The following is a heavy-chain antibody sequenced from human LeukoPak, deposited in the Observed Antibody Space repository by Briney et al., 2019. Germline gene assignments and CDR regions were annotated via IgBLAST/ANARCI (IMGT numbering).Heavy chain of an antibody. V-gene: IGHV3-7*04. CDR3: ARDLYASGSYDY. CDR1: GFIVSDHY. D-gene: IGHD3-10*01. Sequence: GGSLRLSCAASGFIVSDHYMDWVRQAPGKGLEWVANINLDGGEEYYVDSVKGRFTISRDNAKNCLYLQMNSLRAEDTAVYYCARDLYASGSYDYWGQGTLVTVSS. CDR2: INLDGGEE. J-gene: IGHJ4*02.